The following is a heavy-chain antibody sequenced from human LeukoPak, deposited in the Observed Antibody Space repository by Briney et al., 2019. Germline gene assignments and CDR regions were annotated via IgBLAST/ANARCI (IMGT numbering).Heavy chain of an antibody. CDR3: ARCRDEFGDYGFDF. CDR2: IYSSGST. D-gene: IGHD4-17*01. Sequence: SETLSLTCSVSGGSISSNFWSWIRQPPGKGLEWMGYIYSSGSTKYNPSLKSRVTISADTSKNQFSLKLSSVTAADRAVYYCARCRDEFGDYGFDFWGQGNRVTGSS. V-gene: IGHV4-59*01. J-gene: IGHJ4*02. CDR1: GGSISSNF.